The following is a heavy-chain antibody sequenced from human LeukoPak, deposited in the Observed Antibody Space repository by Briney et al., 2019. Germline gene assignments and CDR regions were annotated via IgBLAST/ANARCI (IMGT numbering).Heavy chain of an antibody. CDR3: ARDPPNDFGYFDY. V-gene: IGHV1-2*06. D-gene: IGHD4/OR15-4a*01. CDR2: INPNSGGT. J-gene: IGHJ4*02. CDR1: GYTFTGYY. Sequence: ASVKVSCKASGYTFTGYYMHWVRQAPGQGLEWMVRINPNSGGTNYAQKFQGRVTMTTDTCISTVYMELSRLRSDDTAVYYCARDPPNDFGYFDYWGQRTLVTVSS.